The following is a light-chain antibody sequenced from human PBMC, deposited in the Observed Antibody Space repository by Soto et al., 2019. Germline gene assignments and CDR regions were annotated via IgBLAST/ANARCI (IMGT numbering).Light chain of an antibody. J-gene: IGLJ2*01. V-gene: IGLV2-14*01. CDR2: DVS. CDR1: SSDVGGYNY. CDR3: SSYTSSSTPVV. Sequence: QSALTQPASVSGSPGQSITISCTGTSSDVGGYNYVSWYQQQPGKAPKLMIYDVSNRPSGVYNRFSGSKSGNKSSLTISGLQAEDEDDYYCSSYTSSSTPVVFGGGTKLTVL.